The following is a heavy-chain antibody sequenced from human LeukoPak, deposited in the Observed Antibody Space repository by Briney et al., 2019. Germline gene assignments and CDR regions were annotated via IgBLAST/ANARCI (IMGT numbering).Heavy chain of an antibody. J-gene: IGHJ4*02. V-gene: IGHV3-21*04. CDR3: AKDSFDY. CDR1: GFTFNTNN. Sequence: GGSLRLSCAASGFTFNTNNMNWVRPAPGKGLEWVSSISSSSSYIYYADSVKGRFTISKDNSKNSPYLQMNSLRAEDTALYYCAKDSFDYWGQGTLVTVSS. CDR2: ISSSSSYI.